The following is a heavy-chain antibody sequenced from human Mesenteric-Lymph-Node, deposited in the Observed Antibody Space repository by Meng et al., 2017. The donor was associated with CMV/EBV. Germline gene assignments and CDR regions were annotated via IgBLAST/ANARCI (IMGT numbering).Heavy chain of an antibody. CDR1: GGAVSSGVYY. V-gene: IGHV4-39*01. Sequence: GSLRLSCTVSGGAVSSGVYYWGWIRQPPGKGLEWIGCIFYSGDTYYNPSLKSRVTISIDTSKNQFSLRMTSVTAADTAIYYCVRPEYSRSPWFDPWGQGTLVTVSS. CDR2: IFYSGDT. D-gene: IGHD5-12*01. CDR3: VRPEYSRSPWFDP. J-gene: IGHJ5*02.